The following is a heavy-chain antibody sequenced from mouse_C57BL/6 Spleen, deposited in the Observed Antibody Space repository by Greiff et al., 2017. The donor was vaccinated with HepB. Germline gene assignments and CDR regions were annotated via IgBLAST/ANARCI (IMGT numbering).Heavy chain of an antibody. V-gene: IGHV1-61*01. CDR1: GYTFTSYW. Sequence: QVQLQQPGAELVRPGSSVKLSCKASGYTFTSYWMDWVKQRPGQGLEWIGNIYPSDSETHYNQKFKGKATLTVDTSSSTAYMQLSSLISEDSAVYYCAPHSSGFDYWGQGTTLTVSS. J-gene: IGHJ2*01. CDR2: IYPSDSET. CDR3: APHSSGFDY. D-gene: IGHD3-2*02.